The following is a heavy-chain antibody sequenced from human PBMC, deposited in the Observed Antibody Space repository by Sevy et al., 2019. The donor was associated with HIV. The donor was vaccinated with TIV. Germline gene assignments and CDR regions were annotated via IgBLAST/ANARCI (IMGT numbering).Heavy chain of an antibody. J-gene: IGHJ4*02. D-gene: IGHD6-6*01. CDR2: IYYSGST. V-gene: IGHV4-59*01. CDR1: GGSISSYY. CDR3: AIGLAARPFVY. Sequence: SETLSLTCTVSGGSISSYYWTWIRQPPGKGLEWIGYIYYSGSTNYNPSLKSRVTISVDTSKNQFSLKLNSVTAADTAVYYCAIGLAARPFVYWGQGTLFTVSS.